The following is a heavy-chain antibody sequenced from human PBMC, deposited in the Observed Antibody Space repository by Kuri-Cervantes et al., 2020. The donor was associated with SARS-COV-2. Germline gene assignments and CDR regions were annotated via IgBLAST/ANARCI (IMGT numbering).Heavy chain of an antibody. Sequence: SVKVSCKASGYTFTSYAMHWVRQAPGQRLEWIGWIVVGSGNTNYAQKFQERVTITRDMSTSTAYMELSSLRSEDTAVYYCAAGQGYSSSSDYWGQGTLVTVSS. CDR2: IVVGSGNT. D-gene: IGHD6-6*01. CDR3: AAGQGYSSSSDY. J-gene: IGHJ4*02. CDR1: GYTFTSYA. V-gene: IGHV1-58*02.